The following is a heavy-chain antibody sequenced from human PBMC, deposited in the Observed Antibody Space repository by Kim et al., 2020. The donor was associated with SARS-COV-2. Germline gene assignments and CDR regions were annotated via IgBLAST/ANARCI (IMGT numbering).Heavy chain of an antibody. D-gene: IGHD4-17*01. CDR1: GGSISSGGYY. Sequence: SETLSLTCTVSGGSISSGGYYWSWIRQHPGKGLEWIGYIYYSGSTYYNPSLKSRVTISVDTSKNQFSLKLSSVTAADTAVYYCARVQIPVTTLDYWGQGTLVTVSS. V-gene: IGHV4-31*03. J-gene: IGHJ4*02. CDR2: IYYSGST. CDR3: ARVQIPVTTLDY.